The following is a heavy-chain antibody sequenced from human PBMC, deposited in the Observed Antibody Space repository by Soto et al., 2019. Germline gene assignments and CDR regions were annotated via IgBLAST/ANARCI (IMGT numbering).Heavy chain of an antibody. CDR2: IKQDGSEK. D-gene: IGHD6-19*01. V-gene: IGHV3-7*04. CDR1: GFTFSSYW. CDR3: ARGRGVAYSSGLYNWFDP. J-gene: IGHJ5*02. Sequence: GGSLRLSCAASGFTFSSYWMSWVRQAPGKGLEWVANIKQDGSEKYYVDSVKGRFTISRDNAKNSLYLQMNSLRAEDTAVYYCARGRGVAYSSGLYNWFDPWGQGTLVTVSS.